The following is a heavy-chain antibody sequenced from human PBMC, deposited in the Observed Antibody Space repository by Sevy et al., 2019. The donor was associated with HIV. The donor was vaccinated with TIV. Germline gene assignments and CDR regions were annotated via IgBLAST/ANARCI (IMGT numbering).Heavy chain of an antibody. CDR3: ARRTYYYDSSGYYPLFDY. V-gene: IGHV4-39*01. CDR2: IYYSGST. Sequence: SETLSLTCTVSGGSISSSSYYWGWIRQPPGKGLEWIGSIYYSGSTYYNPSLKSRVTISVDTSKNQFPLKLSALTAADTAVYYWARRTYYYDSSGYYPLFDYWGQGTLVTVSS. J-gene: IGHJ4*02. D-gene: IGHD3-22*01. CDR1: GGSISSSSYY.